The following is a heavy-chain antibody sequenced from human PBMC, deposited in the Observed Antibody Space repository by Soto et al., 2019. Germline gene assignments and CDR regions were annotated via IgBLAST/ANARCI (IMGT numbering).Heavy chain of an antibody. Sequence: GASVKVSCKASGYTFTSYGISWVRQAPGQGLEWMGWISAYNGNTNYAQKLQGRVTMTTDTSTSTAYMELRSLRSDDTAVYYCARVAIILVRGVSFYYYSGMDVWGQGTTVTVSS. CDR3: ARVAIILVRGVSFYYYSGMDV. V-gene: IGHV1-18*01. J-gene: IGHJ6*02. CDR2: ISAYNGNT. D-gene: IGHD3-10*01. CDR1: GYTFTSYG.